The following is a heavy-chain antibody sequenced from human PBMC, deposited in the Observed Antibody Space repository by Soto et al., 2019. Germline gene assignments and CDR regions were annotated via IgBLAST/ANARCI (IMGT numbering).Heavy chain of an antibody. Sequence: GSPLVNPTQTLTLTCTLSGFSLSTSGMRVSWIRQPPGKALEWLARIDWDDDKFYSTSLKTRLTISKDTSKNQVVLTMTNMDPVDTATYYCARAHYDSSGSYDYWGQGTLGTVPQ. V-gene: IGHV2-70*04. CDR1: GFSLSTSGMR. D-gene: IGHD3-22*01. CDR2: IDWDDDK. CDR3: ARAHYDSSGSYDY. J-gene: IGHJ4*02.